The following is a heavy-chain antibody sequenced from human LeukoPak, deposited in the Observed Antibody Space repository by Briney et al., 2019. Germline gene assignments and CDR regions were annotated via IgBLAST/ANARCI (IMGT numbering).Heavy chain of an antibody. J-gene: IGHJ4*02. V-gene: IGHV1-46*01. D-gene: IGHD6-13*01. CDR3: ARGAMGQQLVLGFDY. Sequence: GASVKVSCKASGYTFTSYYMHWVRQAPGQGLEWMGIINPSGGSTSYAQKFQGRVTMTRDTSTSTVYMELSSLRSEDTAVYYCARGAMGQQLVLGFDYWGQGTLVTVSS. CDR1: GYTFTSYY. CDR2: INPSGGST.